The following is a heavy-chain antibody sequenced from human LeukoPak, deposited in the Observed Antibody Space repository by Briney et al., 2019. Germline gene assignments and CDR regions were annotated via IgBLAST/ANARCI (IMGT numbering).Heavy chain of an antibody. CDR3: ARDYTVVIIMSGSDAFDI. CDR2: ISYDGSNK. V-gene: IGHV3-30-3*01. Sequence: GGSLRLSCAASGFTFSSYAMHWVRQAPGKGLEWVAVISYDGSNKYYADSVKGRFTISRDNSKNTLCLQMNSLRAEDTAVYYCARDYTVVIIMSGSDAFDIWGQGTMVTVSS. CDR1: GFTFSSYA. D-gene: IGHD3-3*01. J-gene: IGHJ3*02.